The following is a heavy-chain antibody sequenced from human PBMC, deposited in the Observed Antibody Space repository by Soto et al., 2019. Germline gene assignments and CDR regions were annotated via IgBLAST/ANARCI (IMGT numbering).Heavy chain of an antibody. D-gene: IGHD2-21*01. CDR2: IWYDGNNK. Sequence: GRSLRLSCAASGFTFSSYGMHWVRQAPGKWLEWVAVIWYDGNNKYYADSVKGRFTISRDNSNNTLYVQMTSLRAEDTAVYYCARGLHSLFDYWGQGTLVTVSS. CDR1: GFTFSSYG. CDR3: ARGLHSLFDY. V-gene: IGHV3-33*01. J-gene: IGHJ4*02.